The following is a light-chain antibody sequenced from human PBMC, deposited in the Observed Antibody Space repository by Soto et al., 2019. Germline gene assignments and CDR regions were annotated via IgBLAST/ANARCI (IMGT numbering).Light chain of an antibody. V-gene: IGLV2-14*01. Sequence: QSALTQPASVSGSPGQSITISCTGTSSDVGGYNYVSWYQQHPGKAPKLMIYEVSNRPSGVSNRFSGSKSGNTASLTISGLQAEDEGDYYCSSYTSSSTRSVVFGGGTKLTVL. CDR3: SSYTSSSTRSVV. CDR2: EVS. J-gene: IGLJ2*01. CDR1: SSDVGGYNY.